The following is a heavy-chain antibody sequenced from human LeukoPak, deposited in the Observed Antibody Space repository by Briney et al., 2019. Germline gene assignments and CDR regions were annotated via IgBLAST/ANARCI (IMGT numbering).Heavy chain of an antibody. CDR3: ARSGGRSSWSHGGYFQH. J-gene: IGHJ1*01. CDR2: IYSGGAT. Sequence: PGGSLRLSCAASGFTVSSNYMSWVRQAPGKGLEWVSVIYSGGATYYADSVKGRFTISRDNSKNTLYLQMNSLRAEDTAVYYCARSGGRSSWSHGGYFQHWGQGTLVTVSS. V-gene: IGHV3-53*01. CDR1: GFTVSSNY. D-gene: IGHD6-13*01.